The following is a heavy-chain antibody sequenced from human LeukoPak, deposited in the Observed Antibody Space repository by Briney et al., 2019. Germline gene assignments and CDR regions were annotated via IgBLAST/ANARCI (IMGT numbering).Heavy chain of an antibody. CDR3: ARGKVVAGTPGQNSWDY. CDR2: IYYSGST. J-gene: IGHJ4*02. Sequence: SETLSLTRTVCGGSLSSYYWSWIPQPPGRGLEWVGDIYYSGSTNYNLSLKSRVTISVDTSKNQFSLKLSSVTAADTAVYYCARGKVVAGTPGQNSWDYWGQGTLVTVSS. D-gene: IGHD6-19*01. V-gene: IGHV4-59*12. CDR1: GGSLSSYY.